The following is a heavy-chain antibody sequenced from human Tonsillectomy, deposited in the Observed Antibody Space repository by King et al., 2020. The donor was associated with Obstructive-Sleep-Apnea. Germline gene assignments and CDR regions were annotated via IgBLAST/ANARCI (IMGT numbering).Heavy chain of an antibody. D-gene: IGHD3-9*01. J-gene: IGHJ4*02. V-gene: IGHV4-59*08. CDR1: VDSISSHY. Sequence: VQLQESGPGLVKPSETLSLTCTVSVDSISSHYWSWFRQPPGKGLEWIGYIYYTGSTNYNPSLKSRVTISEDRSKNQFSLKLNSVTAADTAVYFCASGAGWLVDYWGQGTLVTVSS. CDR2: IYYTGST. CDR3: ASGAGWLVDY.